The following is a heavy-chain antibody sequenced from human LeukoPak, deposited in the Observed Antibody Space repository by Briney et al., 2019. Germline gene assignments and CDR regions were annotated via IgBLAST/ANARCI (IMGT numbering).Heavy chain of an antibody. CDR2: IWYDGSNK. D-gene: IGHD1-26*01. J-gene: IGHJ4*02. CDR3: ARGRFGELGAGNFDY. Sequence: GGSLRLSCAASGFTLSSYGMHWVRQAPGKGLEWVAVIWYDGSNKYYADSVKGRFTISRDNSKTTLYLQMNSLRAEDTAVYFRARGRFGELGAGNFDYWGQGTLVTVSS. CDR1: GFTLSSYG. V-gene: IGHV3-33*01.